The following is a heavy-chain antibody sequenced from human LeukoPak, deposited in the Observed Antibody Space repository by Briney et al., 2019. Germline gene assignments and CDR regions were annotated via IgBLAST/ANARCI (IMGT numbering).Heavy chain of an antibody. CDR3: VGAVAGMGWFDP. J-gene: IGHJ5*02. D-gene: IGHD6-19*01. Sequence: KPSETLSLTCTVSGGSISSHYWSWIRQPPGKGLEWIGYIFYSGSTNYNPSLKSRVTISVDTSKNQFSLKLSSVTAADTAVYYCVGAVAGMGWFDPWGQGTLVTVSS. V-gene: IGHV4-59*11. CDR1: GGSISSHY. CDR2: IFYSGST.